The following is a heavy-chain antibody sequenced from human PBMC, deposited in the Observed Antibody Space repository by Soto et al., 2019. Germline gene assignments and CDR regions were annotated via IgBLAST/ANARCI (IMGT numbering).Heavy chain of an antibody. D-gene: IGHD3-22*01. CDR3: ARMRGYYDSSGHWGAYYYYGMDV. CDR1: GFTFSDYY. Sequence: QVHLVESGGGLVKPGGSLRLSCAASGFTFSDYYMSWVRQAPGKGLEWLSYISGGGGSTIYYADSVEGRFTISRANAKNSVYLQMNSLRVEDTAVYFCARMRGYYDSSGHWGAYYYYGMDVWGQGTTVTVS. V-gene: IGHV3-11*01. J-gene: IGHJ6*02. CDR2: ISGGGGSTI.